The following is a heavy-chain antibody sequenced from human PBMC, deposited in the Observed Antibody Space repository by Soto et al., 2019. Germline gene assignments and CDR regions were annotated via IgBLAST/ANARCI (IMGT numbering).Heavy chain of an antibody. D-gene: IGHD2-15*01. Sequence: ASVKVSCKASGGTFSSYAMHWVRQVPGQRLEWMGWINAGNGNTKCSQKFQDRVTITRDTSASTAYMELSSLRSEDTAVYYCARGESVVGDYWGQGTLVTVSS. CDR1: GGTFSSYA. CDR2: INAGNGNT. V-gene: IGHV1-3*01. CDR3: ARGESVVGDY. J-gene: IGHJ4*02.